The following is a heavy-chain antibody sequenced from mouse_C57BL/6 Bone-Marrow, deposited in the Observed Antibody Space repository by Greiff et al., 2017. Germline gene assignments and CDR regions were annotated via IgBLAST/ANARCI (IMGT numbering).Heavy chain of an antibody. V-gene: IGHV1-66*01. Sequence: QVQLKQSGPELVKPGASVKISCKASGYSFTSYYIHWVKQRPGQGLEWIGWIYPGSGNTKYNEKFKGKATLTADTSSSTAYMQLSSLTSEDSAVYYCARGYGSSYVGFAYWGQGTLVTVSA. J-gene: IGHJ3*01. CDR2: IYPGSGNT. CDR3: ARGYGSSYVGFAY. CDR1: GYSFTSYY. D-gene: IGHD1-1*01.